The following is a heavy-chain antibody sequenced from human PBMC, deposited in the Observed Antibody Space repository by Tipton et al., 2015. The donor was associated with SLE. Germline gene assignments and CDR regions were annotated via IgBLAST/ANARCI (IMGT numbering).Heavy chain of an antibody. CDR1: GGSISRYY. V-gene: IGHV4-4*08. J-gene: IGHJ5*02. Sequence: TLSLTCTVSGGSISRYYWSWIRQPPGKGLEWIGYIYTSGSTNYNPSLKSRVTISVDTSKNQFSLKLSSVTAADTAVYYCARDRGSSWHNWFDPWGQGTLVTVSS. CDR3: ARDRGSSWHNWFDP. D-gene: IGHD6-13*01. CDR2: IYTSGST.